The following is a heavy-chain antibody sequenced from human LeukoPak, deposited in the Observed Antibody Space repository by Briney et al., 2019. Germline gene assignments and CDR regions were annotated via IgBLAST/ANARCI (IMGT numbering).Heavy chain of an antibody. Sequence: GGSLRLSCAASVFTFIHYWMQWVRQAPGKGLVWVSRINTDGSDTVYADSVKGRFTISRDNAKNTLYLQMNSLRAEDTAVYYCARDRSVTNGGFDYWGQGTLVTVSS. CDR3: ARDRSVTNGGFDY. CDR2: INTDGSDT. J-gene: IGHJ4*02. CDR1: VFTFIHYW. D-gene: IGHD2-8*01. V-gene: IGHV3-74*01.